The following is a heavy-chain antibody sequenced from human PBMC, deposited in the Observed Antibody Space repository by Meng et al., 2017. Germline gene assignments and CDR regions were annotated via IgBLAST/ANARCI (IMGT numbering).Heavy chain of an antibody. V-gene: IGHV3-74*01. CDR3: ARVGYYYDSSGYYYSVDYFDY. CDR2: INSDGSST. D-gene: IGHD3-22*01. Sequence: GGSLRLSCAASGFTFSSYWMHWVRQAPGKGLVWVSRINSDGSSTSYADSVKGRFTISRDNAKNTLYLQMNSLRAEDTAVYYCARVGYYYDSSGYYYSVDYFDYWGQGTLVTVSS. CDR1: GFTFSSYW. J-gene: IGHJ4*02.